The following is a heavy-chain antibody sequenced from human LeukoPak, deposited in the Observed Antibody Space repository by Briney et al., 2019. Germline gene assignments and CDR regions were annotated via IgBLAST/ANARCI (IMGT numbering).Heavy chain of an antibody. CDR1: GYNFNNFW. V-gene: IGHV5-51*01. CDR2: IYPGDSHT. D-gene: IGHD2-2*01. CDR3: ARFTSGFDY. J-gene: IGHJ4*02. Sequence: GEPLMISCQISGYNFNNFWIGWVRQMPGKGLEWMGIIYPGDSHTTYSPSFQGQVTISADKSISTAFLQWSSLKASDTAMYYCARFTSGFDYWGQGTLVAVSS.